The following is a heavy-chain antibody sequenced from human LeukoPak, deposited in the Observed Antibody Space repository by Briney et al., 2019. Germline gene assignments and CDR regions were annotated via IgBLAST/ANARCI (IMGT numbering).Heavy chain of an antibody. J-gene: IGHJ4*02. CDR1: GFTFGTHA. CDR3: ASVREWQLQNAPFDY. D-gene: IGHD2-15*01. Sequence: AGGSLRLSCAASGFTFGTHAMSWVRQTPGKGLEWVSSISAGGDRTYYADSMKGRFTFSRDTSKNTLYLQMDSLRAEDTAVYYCASVREWQLQNAPFDYWGQGTLVTVSS. V-gene: IGHV3-23*01. CDR2: ISAGGDRT.